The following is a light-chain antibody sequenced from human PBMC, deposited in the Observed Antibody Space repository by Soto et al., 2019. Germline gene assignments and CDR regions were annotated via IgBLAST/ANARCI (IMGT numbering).Light chain of an antibody. Sequence: QSVLTQPPSASGTPGQRVTISCSGSSSNIGSNTVNWYQQLPGTAPKLLIYSNNQRPSGVPDRFSDSKSGTSASMAISGLQAEDEADYYCAAWDDGLDCVVFGGGTKLTVL. CDR2: SNN. V-gene: IGLV1-44*01. J-gene: IGLJ2*01. CDR3: AAWDDGLDCVV. CDR1: SSNIGSNT.